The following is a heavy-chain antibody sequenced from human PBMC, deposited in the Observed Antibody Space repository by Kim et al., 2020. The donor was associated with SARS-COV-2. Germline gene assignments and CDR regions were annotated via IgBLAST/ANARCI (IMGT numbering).Heavy chain of an antibody. D-gene: IGHD1-26*01. Sequence: ASVKVSCKASGYTFTSYYMHWVRQAPGQGLEWMGIINPSGGSTSYAQKFQGRVTMTRDTSTSTVYMELSSLRAEDTAVYYCARPRTTYEYFDYWGQGTLVTVSS. CDR1: GYTFTSYY. CDR2: INPSGGST. V-gene: IGHV1-46*01. CDR3: ARPRTTYEYFDY. J-gene: IGHJ4*02.